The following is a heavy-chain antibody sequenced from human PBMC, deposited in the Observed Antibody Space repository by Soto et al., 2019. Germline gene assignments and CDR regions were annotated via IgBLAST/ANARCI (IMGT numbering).Heavy chain of an antibody. CDR1: RGSIANAGSY. D-gene: IGHD7-27*01. V-gene: IGHV4-31*03. Sequence: SDTLSLTCTFTRGSIANAGSYWSWIRQHPGKGLEWIGYIHYSGSTYYNPSLKSRLTMSVDTSKNQFSLKLSSVTAADTAVYYFSRELTGDNYYYYGMDVWLKCTSVT. J-gene: IGHJ6*04. CDR2: IHYSGST. CDR3: SRELTGDNYYYYGMDV.